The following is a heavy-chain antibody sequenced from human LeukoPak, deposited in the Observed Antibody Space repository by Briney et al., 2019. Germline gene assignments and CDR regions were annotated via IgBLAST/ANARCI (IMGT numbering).Heavy chain of an antibody. Sequence: PGGSLRLSCAASGFTFSSYSMNWVRQAPGNGLEWVSSISSSSSYIYYADSVKGRFTISRDNAKNSLYLQMNSLRAADTAVYYCARISYDSSGYFSDYWGQGTLVTVSS. CDR2: ISSSSSYI. V-gene: IGHV3-21*01. CDR3: ARISYDSSGYFSDY. CDR1: GFTFSSYS. D-gene: IGHD3-22*01. J-gene: IGHJ4*02.